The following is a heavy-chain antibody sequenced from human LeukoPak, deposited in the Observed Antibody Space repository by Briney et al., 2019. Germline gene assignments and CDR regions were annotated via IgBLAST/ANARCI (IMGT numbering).Heavy chain of an antibody. CDR3: ARGHTAMSKGNWFDP. Sequence: SETLSLTCTASGGSISSYYLSWIRQPPGKGLEWIGYIYYSGSTNYNPSLKSRVTISVDTSKNQFSLKLSSVTAADTAVYYCARGHTAMSKGNWFDPWGQGTLVTVSS. J-gene: IGHJ5*02. CDR2: IYYSGST. D-gene: IGHD5-18*01. CDR1: GGSISSYY. V-gene: IGHV4-59*01.